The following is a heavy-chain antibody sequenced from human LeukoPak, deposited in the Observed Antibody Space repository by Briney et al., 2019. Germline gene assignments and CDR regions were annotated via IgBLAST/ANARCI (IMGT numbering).Heavy chain of an antibody. CDR1: GFTFSSYA. J-gene: IGHJ4*02. CDR2: IYSGGST. D-gene: IGHD2/OR15-2a*01. CDR3: ARHGSYFSRPAYFDY. Sequence: GGSLRLSCAASGFTFSSYAMNWVRQAPGKGLEWVSVIYSGGSTYYADSVKGRFTISRDNSKNTLYLQMNSLRAEDTAVYYCARHGSYFSRPAYFDYWGQGTLVTVSS. V-gene: IGHV3-66*04.